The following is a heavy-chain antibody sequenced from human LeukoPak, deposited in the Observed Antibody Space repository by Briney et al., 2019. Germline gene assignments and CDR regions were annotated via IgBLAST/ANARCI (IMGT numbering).Heavy chain of an antibody. CDR3: ARVLHKRNYDSSDYYGF. J-gene: IGHJ4*02. V-gene: IGHV3-48*03. CDR1: GFTFSNYE. D-gene: IGHD3-22*01. Sequence: GGSLRLSCAASGFTFSNYEMNWVRQAPGKGLEWVSYISSSGSTIYYADSVKGRFTISRDNAKNSLYLQLNSLRAEDTAVYYCARVLHKRNYDSSDYYGFWGQGTRVTVSS. CDR2: ISSSGSTI.